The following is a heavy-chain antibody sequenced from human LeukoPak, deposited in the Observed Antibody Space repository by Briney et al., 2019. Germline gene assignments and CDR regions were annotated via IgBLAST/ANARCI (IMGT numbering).Heavy chain of an antibody. CDR2: LYYSGST. Sequence: SETLSLTCAVYGGSFSGYYWSWIRQPPGKGLEWIGYLYYSGSTNYNPSLKSRVTISVDTSKNQFSLKLSSVTAADTAVYYCARHSLLMAAAGAAFFDNWGQGTLVTVSS. D-gene: IGHD6-13*01. J-gene: IGHJ4*02. CDR1: GGSFSGYY. V-gene: IGHV4-59*08. CDR3: ARHSLLMAAAGAAFFDN.